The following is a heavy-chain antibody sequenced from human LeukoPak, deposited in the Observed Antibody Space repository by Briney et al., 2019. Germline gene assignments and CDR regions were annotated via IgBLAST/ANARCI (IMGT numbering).Heavy chain of an antibody. Sequence: PLASVKVSCKASGYTFTDYYLHWVRQAPGQGFEWMGWINPNSGDTNYAQKFQGRVTMTRDTSISTAHMEMSRLRSDDTAVYYCARANFLYCSSTTCLFGYWGQGTLVTVSS. CDR2: INPNSGDT. V-gene: IGHV1-2*02. CDR3: ARANFLYCSSTTCLFGY. CDR1: GYTFTDYY. D-gene: IGHD2-2*01. J-gene: IGHJ4*02.